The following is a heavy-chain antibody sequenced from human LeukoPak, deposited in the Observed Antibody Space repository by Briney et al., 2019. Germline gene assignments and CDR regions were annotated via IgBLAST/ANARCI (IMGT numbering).Heavy chain of an antibody. CDR1: GFIFSNYA. D-gene: IGHD2-15*01. CDR3: AKARGFCSGGSCYNPFDP. CDR2: ISGSGGST. J-gene: IGHJ5*02. Sequence: GGSLRLSCAASGFIFSNYAMSWVRRAPGKGLEWVSGISGSGGSTYYADSVKGRFTISRDNSKNTLYVQMNSLRAEDKAVYYCAKARGFCSGGSCYNPFDPWGQGTLVTVSS. V-gene: IGHV3-23*01.